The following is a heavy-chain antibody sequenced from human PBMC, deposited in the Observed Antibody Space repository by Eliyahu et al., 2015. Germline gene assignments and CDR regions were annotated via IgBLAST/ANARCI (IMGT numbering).Heavy chain of an antibody. J-gene: IGHJ4*02. CDR3: ARVQSAGCQTCPTSDS. CDR1: GFIFXNYA. V-gene: IGHV3-30-3*01. Sequence: QVQLVESGGGVVHPGTSLXLSXAASGFIFXNYAMNWVRQAPGKGLEWVAAVSYGGNNHYYANSVKGRFTISRDNSRNSLFLQMNSLRPDDTAMYYCARVQSAGCQTCPTSDSWGQGTLVTVSS. CDR2: VSYGGNNH. D-gene: IGHD2-8*01.